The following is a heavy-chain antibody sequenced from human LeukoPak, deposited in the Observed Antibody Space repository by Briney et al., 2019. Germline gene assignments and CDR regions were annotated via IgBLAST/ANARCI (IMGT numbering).Heavy chain of an antibody. D-gene: IGHD2-15*01. CDR2: INHSGST. Sequence: PSETLSLTCAVYGGSFSGYYWSWIRQPPGKGLEWIGEINHSGSTNYNPSLKSRATMSVDTSKNQFSLKLSSVTAADTAVYYCARSRRYCSGGSCGGSTRPFDYWGQGTLVTVSS. J-gene: IGHJ4*02. CDR3: ARSRRYCSGGSCGGSTRPFDY. CDR1: GGSFSGYY. V-gene: IGHV4-34*01.